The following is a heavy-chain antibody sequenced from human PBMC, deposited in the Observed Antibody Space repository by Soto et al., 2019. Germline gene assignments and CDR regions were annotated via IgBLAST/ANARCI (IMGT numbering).Heavy chain of an antibody. V-gene: IGHV3-33*01. Sequence: QVQLVESGGGVVQPGRSLRLSCAASGFTFSSYGMHWVRQAPGKGLEWVAVIWYDGSNKYYADSVKGRFTISRDNSKNTLYLQMNSLRAEDTAVYYCARFGLELSALVNYYYYYGMDVWGQGTTVTVSS. CDR3: ARFGLELSALVNYYYYYGMDV. CDR1: GFTFSSYG. D-gene: IGHD1-7*01. CDR2: IWYDGSNK. J-gene: IGHJ6*02.